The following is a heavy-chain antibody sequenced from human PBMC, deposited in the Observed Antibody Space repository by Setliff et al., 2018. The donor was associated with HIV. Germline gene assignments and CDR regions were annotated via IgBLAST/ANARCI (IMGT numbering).Heavy chain of an antibody. CDR2: IYCSGST. Sequence: PSETLSLTCTVSGGSIISYYWSWIRQPPGKGLEWIGYIYCSGSTTYNPSLKSRVTISVDTSKNQFSLKLSSVTAADTAVYYCARDRLDGYNSGFDYWGQGTLVTVSS. V-gene: IGHV4-59*01. CDR3: ARDRLDGYNSGFDY. D-gene: IGHD5-12*01. CDR1: GGSIISYY. J-gene: IGHJ4*02.